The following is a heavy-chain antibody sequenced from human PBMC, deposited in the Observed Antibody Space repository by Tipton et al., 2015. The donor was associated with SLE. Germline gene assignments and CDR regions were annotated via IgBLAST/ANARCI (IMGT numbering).Heavy chain of an antibody. D-gene: IGHD3-3*01. V-gene: IGHV4-59*11. CDR2: IYYSGST. Sequence: TLSLTCTVSGGSISSHYWSWIRQPPGKGLEWIGYIYYSGSTNYNPSLKSRVTISVDTSKNQFSLKLSSVTAADTAVYYCARKKVLRFLEWLPRDAFDIWGQGTMVTVSS. CDR3: ARKKVLRFLEWLPRDAFDI. CDR1: GGSISSHY. J-gene: IGHJ3*02.